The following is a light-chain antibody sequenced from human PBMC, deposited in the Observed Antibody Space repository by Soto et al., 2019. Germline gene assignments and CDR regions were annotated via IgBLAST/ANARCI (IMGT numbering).Light chain of an antibody. V-gene: IGLV2-8*01. CDR1: SGDIGGYNY. Sequence: QSVLTQPASVSGSPGQSITISCTGTSGDIGGYNYVSWYQQHPGKVPKLLIYEVSKRPSGVPDRFSGSKSGNTASLTVSGLQAEDEADYYCSSFVGSPVVFGGGTKVTVL. J-gene: IGLJ2*01. CDR3: SSFVGSPVV. CDR2: EVS.